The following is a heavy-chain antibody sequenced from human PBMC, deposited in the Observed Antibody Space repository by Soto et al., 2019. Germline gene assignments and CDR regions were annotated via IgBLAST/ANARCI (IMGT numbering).Heavy chain of an antibody. J-gene: IGHJ3*02. CDR2: IYYSGST. D-gene: IGHD2-15*01. V-gene: IGHV4-31*03. CDR1: GGSISSGGYY. Sequence: QVQLQESGPGLVKPSQTLSLTCTVSGGSISSGGYYWSWIRQHPGKGLEWIGYIYYSGSTYYNPSLKSRVTIPVYTSKNQFSLKLSSVTAADTAVYYCARDESGDDAFDIWGQGTMVTVSS. CDR3: ARDESGDDAFDI.